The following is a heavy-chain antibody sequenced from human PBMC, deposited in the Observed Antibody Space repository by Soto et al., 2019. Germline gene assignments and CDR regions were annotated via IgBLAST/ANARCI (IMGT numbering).Heavy chain of an antibody. CDR3: ARAFQQWLVGNYYYYMDV. CDR1: GFTFSDYY. J-gene: IGHJ6*03. Sequence: GGSLRLSCAASGFTFSDYYMSWIRQAPGKGLEWVSYISSSGSTIYYADSVKGRFTISRDNAKNSLYLQMNSLRAEDTAVYYCARAFQQWLVGNYYYYMDVWGKGTTVTVSS. CDR2: ISSSGSTI. V-gene: IGHV3-11*01. D-gene: IGHD6-19*01.